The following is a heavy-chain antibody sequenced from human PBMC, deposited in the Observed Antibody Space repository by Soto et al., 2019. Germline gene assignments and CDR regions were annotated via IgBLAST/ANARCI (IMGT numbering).Heavy chain of an antibody. CDR3: AGQTVAGSNALDY. CDR2: IYTGGTT. V-gene: IGHV3-53*04. CDR1: GLTVSTNY. J-gene: IGHJ4*02. Sequence: EVQLVESGGGLVQPGGSLRLSCVASGLTVSTNYMNWVRQSPGRGLEWVSVIYTGGTTYYADSVRGRFTISRHNSRNTLYLQMNYLRVEDTAVYYCAGQTVAGSNALDYWGQGTLVTVSS. D-gene: IGHD6-19*01.